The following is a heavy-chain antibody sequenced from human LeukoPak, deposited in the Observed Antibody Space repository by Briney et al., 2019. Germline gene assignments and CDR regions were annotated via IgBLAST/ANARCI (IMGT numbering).Heavy chain of an antibody. Sequence: SETLSLTCTVSGGSISSGGYYWNWIRQPPGKGLEWIGYIYYSGTTNYNPSLKSRVTISVDTSKNQFSLKLNSVTAADTAVYYCARAELVGRYYFDYWGQGTLVTVSS. CDR2: IYYSGTT. CDR3: ARAELVGRYYFDY. D-gene: IGHD2-8*02. CDR1: GGSISSGGYY. J-gene: IGHJ4*02. V-gene: IGHV4-61*08.